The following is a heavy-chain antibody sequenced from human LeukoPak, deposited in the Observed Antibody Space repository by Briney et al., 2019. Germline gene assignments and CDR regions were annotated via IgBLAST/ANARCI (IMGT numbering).Heavy chain of an antibody. J-gene: IGHJ3*02. CDR1: GGSINSGGYY. CDR3: ARIRFNCSNGVCYALDI. Sequence: SETLSLTCTVSGGSINSGGYYWSWIRQHPGKGPEWIGYIYHSGSTYYNPSLKSRVTISVDTSKNQFSLEVSSVTAADTAVYHCARIRFNCSNGVCYALDIWGQGTMVTVSP. D-gene: IGHD2-8*01. CDR2: IYHSGST. V-gene: IGHV4-31*03.